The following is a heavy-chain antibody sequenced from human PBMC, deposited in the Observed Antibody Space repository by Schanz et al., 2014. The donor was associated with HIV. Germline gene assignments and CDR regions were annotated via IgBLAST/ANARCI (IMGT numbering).Heavy chain of an antibody. D-gene: IGHD6-19*01. CDR3: ARGSWYSSGWVDDQYYYDVDV. CDR2: NSSSGGYI. Sequence: EVQLVESGEGMVKPGGSLRLSCTGSGFPFSSYAINWVRQAPGKGLEWLSSNSSSGGYIYYADSVKGRFTISRDNSKNSVFLQMDRLRAEDTAVYYCARGSWYSSGWVDDQYYYDVDVWGQGTTVTVSS. V-gene: IGHV3-21*06. CDR1: GFPFSSYA. J-gene: IGHJ6*02.